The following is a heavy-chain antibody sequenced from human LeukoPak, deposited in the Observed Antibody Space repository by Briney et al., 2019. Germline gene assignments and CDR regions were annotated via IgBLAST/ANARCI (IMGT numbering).Heavy chain of an antibody. D-gene: IGHD1-7*01. J-gene: IGHJ5*02. CDR2: INHSGST. Sequence: PSETLSPTCAVYGGSFSGYYWSWIRQPPGKGLEWIGEINHSGSTNYNPSLKSRVTISVDTSKNQFSLKLSSVTAADTAVYYCARGPHWNYLRASWFDPWGQGTLVTVSS. CDR1: GGSFSGYY. V-gene: IGHV4-34*01. CDR3: ARGPHWNYLRASWFDP.